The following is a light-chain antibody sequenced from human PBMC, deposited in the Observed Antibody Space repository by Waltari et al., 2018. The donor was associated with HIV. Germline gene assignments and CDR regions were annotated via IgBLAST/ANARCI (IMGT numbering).Light chain of an antibody. J-gene: IGLJ2*01. Sequence: QSALTQPASVSGAPGQSITISCTGTASDIGDYNYVSWYQQHPGKAPKLVIYDVSNRPPWISTRFSGSKSGTTASLTISGLQAEDEAVYYCSSYTRSTRTTAWLFGGGTRLTVL. CDR3: SSYTRSTRTTAWL. CDR2: DVS. V-gene: IGLV2-14*03. CDR1: ASDIGDYNY.